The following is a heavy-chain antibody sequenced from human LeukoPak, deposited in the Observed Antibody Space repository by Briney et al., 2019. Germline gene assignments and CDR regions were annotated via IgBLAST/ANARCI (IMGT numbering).Heavy chain of an antibody. J-gene: IGHJ5*02. CDR3: AREASRAAVT. V-gene: IGHV4-59*01. D-gene: IGHD6-13*01. CDR1: GGSISSYY. CDR2: IYYSGST. Sequence: SETPSLTCTVSGGSISSYYWSWIRQPPGKGLEWIGYIYYSGSTNYNPSLKSRVTISVETSKNQFSLKLSSVTAADTAVYYCAREASRAAVTWGQGTLVTVSS.